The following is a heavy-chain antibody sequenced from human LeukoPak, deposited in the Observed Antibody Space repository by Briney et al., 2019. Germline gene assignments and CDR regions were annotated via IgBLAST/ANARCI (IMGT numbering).Heavy chain of an antibody. CDR2: IIPIFGTA. CDR3: ARARTNGGNSADY. J-gene: IGHJ4*02. Sequence: GIIPIFGTANYAQKFQGRVTITADESTSTAYMELSSLRSEDTAVYYCARARTNGGNSADYWGQGTLVTVSS. V-gene: IGHV1-69*01. D-gene: IGHD4-23*01.